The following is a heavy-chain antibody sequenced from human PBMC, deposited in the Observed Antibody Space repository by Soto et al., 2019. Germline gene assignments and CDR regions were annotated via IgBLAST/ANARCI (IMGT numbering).Heavy chain of an antibody. D-gene: IGHD2-2*01. V-gene: IGHV1-18*01. CDR3: ASGGDCSSTSCQDYYYYGMDV. CDR1: GYTFTSYC. CDR2: ISAYNGNT. J-gene: IGHJ6*02. Sequence: ASVEVSCKASGYTFTSYCISWVLEAPGQGLEWMGWISAYNGNTNYAQKLQGRVTMTTDTSTSTAYMELRSLRSDDTAVYYCASGGDCSSTSCQDYYYYGMDVWGQGTTVTVSS.